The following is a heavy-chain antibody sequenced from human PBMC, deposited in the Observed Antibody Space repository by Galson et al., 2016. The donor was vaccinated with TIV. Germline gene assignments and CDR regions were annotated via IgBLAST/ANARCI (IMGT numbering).Heavy chain of an antibody. CDR3: TTDALYSSYWYLIDY. Sequence: SLRLSCAASGSTFSSAWMNWVRQAPGKGLEWVGRILSKIDGGTTDYPAPVKGRFTISRDDSKNTLYLEMNSLKTEDTAVYYCTTDALYSSYWYLIDYWGQGTLVTVSS. J-gene: IGHJ4*02. CDR1: GSTFSSAW. CDR2: ILSKIDGGTT. V-gene: IGHV3-15*07. D-gene: IGHD6-13*01.